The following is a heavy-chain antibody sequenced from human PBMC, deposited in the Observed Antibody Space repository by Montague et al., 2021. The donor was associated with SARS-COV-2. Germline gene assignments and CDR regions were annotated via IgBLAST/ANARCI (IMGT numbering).Heavy chain of an antibody. Sequence: SETLSLTCSVSGDSFSSYYWSWIRQPPGRGLEWIGHVYYTGSTKYNPSLKSRVSIAVDTSRRQFSLNLKSVTAADTAVYYCARAQTTRFMANCVNYFEYWGQGALVTVSS. CDR1: GDSFSSYY. J-gene: IGHJ4*02. V-gene: IGHV4-59*01. CDR2: VYYTGST. D-gene: IGHD1-1*01. CDR3: ARAQTTRFMANCVNYFEY.